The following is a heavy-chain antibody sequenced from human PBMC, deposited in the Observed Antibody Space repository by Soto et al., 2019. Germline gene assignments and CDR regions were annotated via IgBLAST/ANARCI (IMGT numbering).Heavy chain of an antibody. CDR2: INYNGIYT. CDR3: AGKSNSDISGYDYFDY. CDR1: GFIFSSSD. V-gene: IGHV3-21*06. Sequence: LRLSCAASGFIFSSSDMTWVRQAPGKGLEYVSSINYNGIYTFYAEPAKGRFTISRDNAKNSLYLQMYSLTAEDMAVYFCAGKSNSDISGYDYFDYWGQGTLVTVSS. J-gene: IGHJ4*02. D-gene: IGHD3-22*01.